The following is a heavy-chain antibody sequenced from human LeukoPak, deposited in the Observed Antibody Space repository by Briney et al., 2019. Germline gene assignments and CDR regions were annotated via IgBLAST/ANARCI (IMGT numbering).Heavy chain of an antibody. CDR2: IYHSGST. J-gene: IGHJ4*02. Sequence: SETLSPTCAVSGYSISSGYYWGWIRQPPGKGLEWIGSIYHSGSTYYNPSLKSRVTISVDTSKNQFSLKLSSVTAADTAVYYCARGNYSGSGTPDYWGQGTLVTVSS. V-gene: IGHV4-38-2*01. CDR3: ARGNYSGSGTPDY. CDR1: GYSISSGYY. D-gene: IGHD3-10*01.